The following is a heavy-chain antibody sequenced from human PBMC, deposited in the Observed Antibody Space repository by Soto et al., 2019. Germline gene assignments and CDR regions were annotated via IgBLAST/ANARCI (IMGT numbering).Heavy chain of an antibody. Sequence: TGGSLRLSCAASGFTFSSYAMSWVRQAPGKGLEWVSAISGSGGSTYYADSVKGRFTISRDNSKNTLYLQMNSLRAEDTAEYYCAKALPAAAVGPTLFDYWGQGTLVTVSS. CDR2: ISGSGGST. D-gene: IGHD6-13*01. V-gene: IGHV3-23*01. J-gene: IGHJ4*02. CDR3: AKALPAAAVGPTLFDY. CDR1: GFTFSSYA.